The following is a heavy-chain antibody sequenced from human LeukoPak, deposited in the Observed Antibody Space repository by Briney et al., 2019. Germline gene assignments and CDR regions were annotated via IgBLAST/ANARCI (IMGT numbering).Heavy chain of an antibody. CDR3: ARRQTIDYYFDY. Sequence: SEILSLTCAVSGYSISSSNWWGWIRQPPGKELEWIGYIYYSGSTYYNPSLKSRVSMSVDTSKNQFSLKLSSVTAVDTAVYYCARRQTIDYYFDYWGQGTLVTVSS. CDR1: GYSISSSNW. J-gene: IGHJ4*02. V-gene: IGHV4-28*01. D-gene: IGHD4/OR15-4a*01. CDR2: IYYSGST.